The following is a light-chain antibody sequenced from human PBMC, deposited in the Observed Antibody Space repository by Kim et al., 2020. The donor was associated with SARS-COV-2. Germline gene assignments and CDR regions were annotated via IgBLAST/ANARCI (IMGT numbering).Light chain of an antibody. CDR2: GAS. V-gene: IGKV3-15*01. CDR1: RSTSSN. CDR3: QQYNDRPPHT. Sequence: YPEDKGPPAGSASRSTSSNLAWYPQKPRQAPRLLCYGASTLAAGTPASFSGSGSGTEFSLTISSRQSEDFAVYYCQQYNDRPPHTFGQGTNWRS. J-gene: IGKJ2*01.